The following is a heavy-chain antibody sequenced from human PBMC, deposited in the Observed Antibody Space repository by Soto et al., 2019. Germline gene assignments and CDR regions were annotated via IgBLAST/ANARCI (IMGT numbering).Heavy chain of an antibody. CDR3: ATIQELRYGMDV. J-gene: IGHJ6*02. CDR2: FDPEDGET. V-gene: IGHV1-24*01. D-gene: IGHD6-13*01. Sequence: ASVKVSCKVSGYTLTELSMHWVRQAPGKGLEWMGGFDPEDGETIYAQKFQGRVTMTEDTSTDTAYMELSILRSEDTAVYYCATIQELRYGMDVWGQGTTVTVSS. CDR1: GYTLTELS.